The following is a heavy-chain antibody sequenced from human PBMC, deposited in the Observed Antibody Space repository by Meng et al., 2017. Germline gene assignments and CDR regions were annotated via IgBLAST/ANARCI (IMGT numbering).Heavy chain of an antibody. CDR3: ARVRSLGIDYYGSGSYLPDY. Sequence: SVKVSCKASGGTFSSYAISWVRQAPGQGREWMGGIIPIFCTANYAQKFQGGVTITADESTSTAYMEQSRLRSEDTTVYYCARVRSLGIDYYGSGSYLPDYWGQGTLVTVSS. CDR1: GGTFSSYA. D-gene: IGHD3-10*01. V-gene: IGHV1-69*13. J-gene: IGHJ4*02. CDR2: IIPIFCTA.